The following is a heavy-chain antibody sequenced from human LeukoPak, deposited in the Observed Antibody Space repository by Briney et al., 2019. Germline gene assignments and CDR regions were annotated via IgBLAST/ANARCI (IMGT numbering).Heavy chain of an antibody. J-gene: IGHJ4*02. CDR1: GFTFSNYW. D-gene: IGHD6-13*01. Sequence: GGSLRLSCAASGFTFSNYWMNWVRQAPGKVLEWVANIEQDGSEKYYVDSVKGRFTISRDNAKNSLFLQMNSLRAKDTAVYYCARPSSSWYGALDSWGQGTLVTVSS. CDR3: ARPSSSWYGALDS. V-gene: IGHV3-7*01. CDR2: IEQDGSEK.